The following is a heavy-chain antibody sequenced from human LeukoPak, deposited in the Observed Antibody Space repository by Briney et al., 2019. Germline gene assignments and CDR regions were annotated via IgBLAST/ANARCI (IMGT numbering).Heavy chain of an antibody. Sequence: GGSLRLSCAASGFTFDDYGMSWVRQAPGKGLEWVSGINWNGGSTSYANSVKGRFTISRDNAKNSLYLQMNSLRAEDTALYYCAREGTSGYPTYYYYYYMDVWGKGTTVTVSS. CDR2: INWNGGST. CDR1: GFTFDDYG. CDR3: AREGTSGYPTYYYYYYMDV. D-gene: IGHD3-22*01. V-gene: IGHV3-20*04. J-gene: IGHJ6*03.